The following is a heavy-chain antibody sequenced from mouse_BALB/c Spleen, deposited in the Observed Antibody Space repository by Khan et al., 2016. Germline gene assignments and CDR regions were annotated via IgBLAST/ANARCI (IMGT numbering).Heavy chain of an antibody. D-gene: IGHD1-1*01. J-gene: IGHJ3*01. V-gene: IGHV4-1*02. CDR3: CRGGNYRYLGY. CDR1: GFDFSRYW. Sequence: EVKLLESGGGLVPPGGSLQLSCAASGFDFSRYWMSWVRQAPGKGLEWIGEINPDSSTINYTPSLKDQFIISRDNAKTTLYLQMSKVRSEDTALYNCCRGGNYRYLGYWGQGSLVTVSA. CDR2: INPDSSTI.